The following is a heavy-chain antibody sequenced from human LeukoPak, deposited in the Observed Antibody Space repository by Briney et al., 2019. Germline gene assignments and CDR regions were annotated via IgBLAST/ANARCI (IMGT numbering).Heavy chain of an antibody. CDR2: ISSSSSTI. CDR3: ARNSYDSSGYPFDY. J-gene: IGHJ4*02. Sequence: PGGSLRLSCAASGFTFSSYSMNWVRQAPGKGLEWVSYISSSSSTIYYADSVKGRFTISRDNAKNSLYLQMNSLRAEDTAVYYCARNSYDSSGYPFDYWGQGTLVTVSS. CDR1: GFTFSSYS. V-gene: IGHV3-48*01. D-gene: IGHD3-22*01.